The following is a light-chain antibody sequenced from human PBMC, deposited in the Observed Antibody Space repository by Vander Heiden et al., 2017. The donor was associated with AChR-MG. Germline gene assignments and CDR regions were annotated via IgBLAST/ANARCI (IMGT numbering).Light chain of an antibody. CDR1: QSVSSY. Sequence: EILLTHSPATLSLSPGERATLSCRASQSVSSYLAWYQQKPGQAPRLLIYDASNRATGIPARFSGSGSGTDFTLTISSLEPEDFAVYYCQQRSNWPGTFGQGTKVEIK. V-gene: IGKV3-11*01. J-gene: IGKJ1*01. CDR3: QQRSNWPGT. CDR2: DAS.